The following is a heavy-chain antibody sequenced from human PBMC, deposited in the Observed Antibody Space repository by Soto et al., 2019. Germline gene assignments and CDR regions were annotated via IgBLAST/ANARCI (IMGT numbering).Heavy chain of an antibody. CDR1: GGSISSSNW. Sequence: TLSLTCAVSGGSISSSNWWSWVRQPPGKGLEWIGEIYHSGSTNYNPSLKSRVTISVDKSKNQFSLKLSSVTAADTAVYYCARSYMVRGVANWFDPWGQGTLVTVSS. D-gene: IGHD3-10*01. V-gene: IGHV4-4*02. J-gene: IGHJ5*02. CDR2: IYHSGST. CDR3: ARSYMVRGVANWFDP.